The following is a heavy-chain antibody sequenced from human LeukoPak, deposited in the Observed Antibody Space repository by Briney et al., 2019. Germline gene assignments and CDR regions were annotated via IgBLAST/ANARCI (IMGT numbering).Heavy chain of an antibody. V-gene: IGHV3-23*01. CDR3: AKDRRGRYDSSGYFDY. Sequence: QPGGSLGLSCAASGFTFSSYAMSWVRQAPGKGLEWVSAISGSGGSTYYADSVKGRFTISRDNSKNTLYLQMNSLRAEDTAVYYCAKDRRGRYDSSGYFDYWGQGTLVTVSS. CDR1: GFTFSSYA. CDR2: ISGSGGST. J-gene: IGHJ4*02. D-gene: IGHD3-22*01.